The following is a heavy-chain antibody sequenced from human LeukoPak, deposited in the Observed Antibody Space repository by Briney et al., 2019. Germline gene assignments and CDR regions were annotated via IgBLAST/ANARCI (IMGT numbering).Heavy chain of an antibody. D-gene: IGHD3-3*01. V-gene: IGHV3-23*01. CDR3: AKGKRITIFGVLRGGSDWFDP. J-gene: IGHJ5*02. Sequence: PGGSLRLSCAASGSTFSSYAMNWVRQAPGKGLEWVSAISASGGSTYYADSVKGRFTISRDNSKNTLYLQMNSLRAEDTAVYYCAKGKRITIFGVLRGGSDWFDPWGQGTLVTVSS. CDR1: GSTFSSYA. CDR2: ISASGGST.